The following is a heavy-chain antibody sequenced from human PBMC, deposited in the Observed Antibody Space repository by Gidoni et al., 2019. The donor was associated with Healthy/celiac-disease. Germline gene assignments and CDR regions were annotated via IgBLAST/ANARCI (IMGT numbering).Heavy chain of an antibody. V-gene: IGHV3-21*01. CDR3: ARDSTTVAGDLFDY. J-gene: IGHJ4*02. CDR2: MISSSSYI. D-gene: IGHD4-17*01. CDR1: GFTFSSYS. Sequence: EVQLVESGGGLVKHGGSLRLSCAASGFTFSSYSMTWVRQAQVKGLSWVSSMISSSSYIYYADTVKGRFTISRDNAKNSLYLQINSLRAEDTAVYYCARDSTTVAGDLFDYWGQGTLVTVSS.